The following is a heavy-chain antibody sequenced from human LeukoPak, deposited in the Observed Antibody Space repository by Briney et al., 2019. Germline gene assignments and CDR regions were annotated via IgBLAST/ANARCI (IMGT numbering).Heavy chain of an antibody. V-gene: IGHV4-4*07. CDR3: ARVVENCSSTSCYAFDY. J-gene: IGHJ4*02. D-gene: IGHD2-2*01. Sequence: PSETLSLTCTVSGGSISSYYWSWIRQPAGKGLEWIGRIYTSGNTNYNPSLKSRVTMSVDTSKNQFSLKLSSVTAADTAVYYCARVVENCSSTSCYAFDYWGQGTLVTVSS. CDR1: GGSISSYY. CDR2: IYTSGNT.